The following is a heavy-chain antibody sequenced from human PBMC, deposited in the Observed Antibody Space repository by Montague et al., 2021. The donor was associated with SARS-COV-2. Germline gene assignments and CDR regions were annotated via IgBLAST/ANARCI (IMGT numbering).Heavy chain of an antibody. J-gene: IGHJ4*02. Sequence: SETLSLTCTVSGAFIGRSTYYWSWIRQPPGKDLEWIGTIYYSGTTHYNPSLRSRVTISLDTSKNQVSLRLTSVTAADTAFYYCGSDTTAYFRFDYWGRGTLISVSS. CDR1: GAFIGRSTYY. CDR2: IYYSGTT. D-gene: IGHD3-9*01. V-gene: IGHV4-39*07. CDR3: GSDTTAYFRFDY.